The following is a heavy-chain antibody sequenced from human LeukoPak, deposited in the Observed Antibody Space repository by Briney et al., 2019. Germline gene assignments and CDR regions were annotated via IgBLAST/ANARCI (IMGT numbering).Heavy chain of an antibody. J-gene: IGHJ4*02. CDR3: AKDHRSSSSTVSHALY. CDR1: GFTFDDYG. CDR2: IRYDGSNK. D-gene: IGHD6-6*01. V-gene: IGHV3-30*02. Sequence: TGGSLRLSCAASGFTFDDYGMRWVRQAPGKGLEWVAFIRYDGSNKYYADSVKGRFTISRDNSKNTLYLQMNSLRAEDTAVYYCAKDHRSSSSTVSHALYWGQGTLVTVSS.